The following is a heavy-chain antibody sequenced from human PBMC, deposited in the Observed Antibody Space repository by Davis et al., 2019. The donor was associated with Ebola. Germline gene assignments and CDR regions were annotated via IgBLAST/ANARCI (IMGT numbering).Heavy chain of an antibody. V-gene: IGHV3-48*04. CDR1: GFNFDDHA. D-gene: IGHD3-9*01. CDR2: ISGSATST. Sequence: GESLKIPCIASGFNFDDHAMNWVRQAPGKGLEWVPYISGSATSTFYADSVKGRFTISRDNARDSLYLQMDSLRVEDTAIYYCARDAFSLSRYDTEDHWGQGTLVTVSS. J-gene: IGHJ4*02. CDR3: ARDAFSLSRYDTEDH.